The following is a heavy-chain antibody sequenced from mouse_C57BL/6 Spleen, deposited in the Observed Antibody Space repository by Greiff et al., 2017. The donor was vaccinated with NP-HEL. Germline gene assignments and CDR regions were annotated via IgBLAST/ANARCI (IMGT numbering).Heavy chain of an antibody. CDR1: GFTFSSYG. J-gene: IGHJ3*01. D-gene: IGHD4-1*01. CDR2: ISSGGSYT. Sequence: DVMLVESGGDLVKPGGSLKLSCAASGFTFSSYGMSWVRQTPDKRLEWVATISSGGSYTYYPDSVKGRFTISRDNAKNTLYLQMSSLKSEDTAMYYCARDRTGTEFAYWGQGTLVTVSA. CDR3: ARDRTGTEFAY. V-gene: IGHV5-6*02.